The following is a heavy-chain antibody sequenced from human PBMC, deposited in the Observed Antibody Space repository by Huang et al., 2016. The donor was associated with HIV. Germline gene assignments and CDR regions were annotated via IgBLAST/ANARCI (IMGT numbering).Heavy chain of an antibody. CDR3: STVGGGIDYSGYISAWYATGGY. CDR2: MRSKALGGARENGET. J-gene: IGHJ4*02. Sequence: EVQLVESGGALVQPGRSLRLSCRTSGFKFGDFGMAWFRQGPGKGLEGGGLMRSKALGGARENGETEYAASVRGRFTGSREDSKSIAYLQRTSLKTEDTAIYYCSTVGGGIDYSGYISAWYATGGYWGQGTLVTVSS. CDR1: GFKFGDFG. D-gene: IGHD6-19*01. V-gene: IGHV3-49*03.